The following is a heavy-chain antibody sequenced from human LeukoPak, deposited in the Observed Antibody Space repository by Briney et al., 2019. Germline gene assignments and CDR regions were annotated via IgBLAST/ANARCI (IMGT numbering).Heavy chain of an antibody. J-gene: IGHJ6*02. CDR3: ASSRSSLYGMDV. V-gene: IGHV4-4*02. CDR1: GGSISSSNW. CDR2: IYHSGST. D-gene: IGHD6-19*01. Sequence: PSETLSLTCAVSGGSISSSNWWSWVPQPPGKGLEWIGEIYHSGSTNYNPSLKSRVTISVDKSKNQFSLKLSSVTAADTAVYYCASSRSSLYGMDVWGQGTTVTVSS.